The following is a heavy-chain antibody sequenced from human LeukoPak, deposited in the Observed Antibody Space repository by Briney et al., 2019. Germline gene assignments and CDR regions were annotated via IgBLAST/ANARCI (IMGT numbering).Heavy chain of an antibody. D-gene: IGHD3-3*01. CDR1: GYTFTSYD. Sequence: GASVKVSCKASGYTFTSYDINWMRQATGQGLEWMGWMNPNSGNTGYAQKFQGRVTITRNTSISTAYMELSGLRPEDTAVYYCARQSNYDFWSGYSPNYYYMDVWGKGTTVTVSS. V-gene: IGHV1-8*03. CDR3: ARQSNYDFWSGYSPNYYYMDV. CDR2: MNPNSGNT. J-gene: IGHJ6*03.